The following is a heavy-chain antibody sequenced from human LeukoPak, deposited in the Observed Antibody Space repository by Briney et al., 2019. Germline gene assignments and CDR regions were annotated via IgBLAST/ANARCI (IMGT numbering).Heavy chain of an antibody. Sequence: GGSLRLSCAASGFTFSSYSMNWVRQAPGKGLEWVSSITSSSTYIYYADSVMGRFTVPRDNAKNSLYLQMNSLRAEDTAVYFCARVTGYYDSHDAIDIWGQGTVVTVSS. CDR1: GFTFSSYS. V-gene: IGHV3-21*01. CDR3: ARVTGYYDSHDAIDI. D-gene: IGHD3-22*01. CDR2: ITSSSTYI. J-gene: IGHJ3*02.